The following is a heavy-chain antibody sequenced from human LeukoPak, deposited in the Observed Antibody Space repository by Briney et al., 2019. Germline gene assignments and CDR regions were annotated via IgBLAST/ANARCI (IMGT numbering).Heavy chain of an antibody. J-gene: IGHJ5*02. CDR2: ISASDYTT. V-gene: IGHV3-23*01. CDR1: GFTFSTYA. D-gene: IGHD3-22*01. Sequence: PGGSLRLSCAASGFTFSTYAMSWVRQAPGKGLEWVSGISASDYTTHYADSVKGRFTISRGNSKDTLYLQMNSLTAEDTAVYFCAKYYYDSSGYYDAAPLDHWGQGTLVTVFS. CDR3: AKYYYDSSGYYDAAPLDH.